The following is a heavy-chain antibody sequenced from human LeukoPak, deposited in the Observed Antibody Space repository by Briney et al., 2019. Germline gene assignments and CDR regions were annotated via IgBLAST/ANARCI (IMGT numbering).Heavy chain of an antibody. J-gene: IGHJ4*02. D-gene: IGHD6-19*01. CDR1: GFTFSSYS. CDR3: ARDRGNSGFSDY. Sequence: GGSLRLSCAASGFTFSSYSMNWVRQAPGKGLEWVPSISGSSTYIYYADSVKGRFTISRDNAKNSLYLQMNSLRAEDTAVYYCARDRGNSGFSDYWGQGTLVTVSS. CDR2: ISGSSTYI. V-gene: IGHV3-21*01.